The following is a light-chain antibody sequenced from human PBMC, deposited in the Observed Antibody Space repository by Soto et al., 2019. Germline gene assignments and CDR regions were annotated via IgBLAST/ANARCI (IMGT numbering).Light chain of an antibody. CDR1: SSNIGGTNY. CDR2: SNN. J-gene: IGLJ2*01. Sequence: QAVVTQPPSASGTPGQKVFISCSGSSSNIGGTNYAYWYQQLPGAALKLLMHSNNLRPSGVPERISGSKFGTAASLAISGLRSEDEAVYYCASWDDRLGAVIFGGGTKLTVL. CDR3: ASWDDRLGAVI. V-gene: IGLV1-47*02.